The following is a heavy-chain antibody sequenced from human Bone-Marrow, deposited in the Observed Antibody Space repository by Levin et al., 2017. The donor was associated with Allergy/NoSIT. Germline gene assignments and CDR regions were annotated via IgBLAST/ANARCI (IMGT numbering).Heavy chain of an antibody. V-gene: IGHV4-59*08. D-gene: IGHD3-16*01. CDR2: FYYSGST. J-gene: IGHJ5*02. Sequence: SETLSLTCTVSGGSISDYYWSWIRQPPGKGLESIGYFYYSGSTDYNPSLKSRVTISVDTSKNQFSLKLTSVTAADTAVYYCARGRVPNTWGQGTLVTVSS. CDR3: ARGRVPNT. CDR1: GGSISDYY.